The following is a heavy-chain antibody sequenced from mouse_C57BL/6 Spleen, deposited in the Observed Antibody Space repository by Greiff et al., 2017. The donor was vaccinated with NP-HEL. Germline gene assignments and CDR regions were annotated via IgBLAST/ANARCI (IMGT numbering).Heavy chain of an antibody. CDR2: IDPSDSET. CDR1: GYTFTSYW. Sequence: QVQLQQSGAELVRPGSSVKLSCQASGYTFTSYWMHWVKQRPIQGLEWIGNIDPSDSETHYNQKFKDKATLTVDKSSSTAYMQLSSLTSEDSAGYYCARDYDGHWYFDVWGTGTTVTVSS. CDR3: ARDYDGHWYFDV. D-gene: IGHD2-4*01. V-gene: IGHV1-52*01. J-gene: IGHJ1*03.